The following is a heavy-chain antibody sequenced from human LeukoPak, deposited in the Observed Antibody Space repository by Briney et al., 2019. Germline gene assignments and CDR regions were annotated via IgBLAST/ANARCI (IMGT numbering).Heavy chain of an antibody. Sequence: GESLKISCKGSGYSFITYWIGWVRLMPGKGLEWMGIIYPGDSDTRYSPSFQGQVTISADKSISTAYLQWSSLKASDTAMYYCARRRLAAAVGVIFDYWGQGTLVTVSS. J-gene: IGHJ4*02. D-gene: IGHD6-13*01. CDR2: IYPGDSDT. CDR3: ARRRLAAAVGVIFDY. CDR1: GYSFITYW. V-gene: IGHV5-51*01.